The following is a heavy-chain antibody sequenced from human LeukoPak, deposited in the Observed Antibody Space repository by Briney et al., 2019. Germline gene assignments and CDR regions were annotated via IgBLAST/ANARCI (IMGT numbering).Heavy chain of an antibody. Sequence: SETLSLTCTVSGGSISSTIYYWGWIRQPPGKGLEWIGSIYYNGSTYYNPSLKSRVTISVDTSNNQFSLRLSSVTATDTAVYYCARQAVDTWFDPWGQGTLVTVSS. J-gene: IGHJ5*02. CDR2: IYYNGST. D-gene: IGHD3-9*01. V-gene: IGHV4-39*01. CDR1: GGSISSTIYY. CDR3: ARQAVDTWFDP.